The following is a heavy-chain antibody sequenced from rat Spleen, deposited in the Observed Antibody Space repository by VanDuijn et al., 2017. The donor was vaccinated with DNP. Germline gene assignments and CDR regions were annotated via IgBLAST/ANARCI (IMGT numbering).Heavy chain of an antibody. V-gene: IGHV5-20*01. Sequence: EVQLVESGGGLVQPGRSLKLSCAASGFTFSDSYMAWVRQSPTKGLEWVASISYDGGSTYYRDTVNGRFTISRDNAKSSLYLQMDSLRSEDTATYYCTTEKVDAWGQGASVTVSS. CDR1: GFTFSDSY. CDR2: ISYDGGST. J-gene: IGHJ4*01. CDR3: TTEKVDA.